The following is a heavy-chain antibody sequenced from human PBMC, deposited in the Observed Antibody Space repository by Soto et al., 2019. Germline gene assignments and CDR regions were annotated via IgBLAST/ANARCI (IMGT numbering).Heavy chain of an antibody. CDR2: IWYDGSNK. J-gene: IGHJ6*03. V-gene: IGHV3-33*01. CDR3: ARGNGRDIVATPPYYMDV. CDR1: GFTFSSYG. Sequence: GGSLRLSCAASGFTFSSYGMHWVRQAPGKGLEWVAVIWYDGSNKYYADSVKGRFTISRDNSKNTLYLQMNSLRAEDTAVYYCARGNGRDIVATPPYYMDVWGKGTTVTVSS. D-gene: IGHD5-12*01.